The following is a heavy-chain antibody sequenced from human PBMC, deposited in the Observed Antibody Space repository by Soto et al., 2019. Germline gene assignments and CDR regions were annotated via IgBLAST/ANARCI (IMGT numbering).Heavy chain of an antibody. CDR3: ARASRISTYGMDV. Sequence: LVTVACKHSGHTLNESSIPWVRQAPGTGLDWMGGINPKGGEANYAQKLQGRVTITADKSRSTAYMELSSLRSEDTAVDYCARASRISTYGMDVWGQGTTVNV. CDR1: GHTLNESS. V-gene: IGHV1-24*01. D-gene: IGHD2-15*01. CDR2: INPKGGEA. J-gene: IGHJ6*02.